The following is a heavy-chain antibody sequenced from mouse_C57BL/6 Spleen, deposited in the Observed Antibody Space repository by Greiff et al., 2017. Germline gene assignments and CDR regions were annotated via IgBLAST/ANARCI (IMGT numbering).Heavy chain of an antibody. CDR1: GFTFSDYG. J-gene: IGHJ4*01. V-gene: IGHV5-17*01. CDR2: ISSGSSTI. Sequence: EVKLMESGGGLVKPGGSLKLSCAASGFTFSDYGMHWVRQAPEKGLEWVAYISSGSSTIYYADTVKGRFPISRDNAKNTLFLQMTSLRSEDTAMYYCARRNGSSFYYYAMDYWGQGTSVTVSS. D-gene: IGHD1-1*01. CDR3: ARRNGSSFYYYAMDY.